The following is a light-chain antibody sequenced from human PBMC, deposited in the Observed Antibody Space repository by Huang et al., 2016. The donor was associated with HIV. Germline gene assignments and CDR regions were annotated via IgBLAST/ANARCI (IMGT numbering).Light chain of an antibody. CDR1: QSLGHSDGNTY. CDR3: MQGTHWRWT. V-gene: IGKV2-30*02. CDR2: KVS. J-gene: IGKJ2*02. Sequence: DIVMTQSPLSLPVTLGQPASISCRSSQSLGHSDGNTYLNWFQQRPGQSPRRLIYKVSNRDSGVPDRFSGRGSGTDFTLKISRVEAEDVGIYYCMQGTHWRWTFGQGTRLEIK.